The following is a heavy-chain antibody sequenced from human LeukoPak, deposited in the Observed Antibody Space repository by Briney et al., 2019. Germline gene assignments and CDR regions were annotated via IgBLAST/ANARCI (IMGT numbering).Heavy chain of an antibody. CDR3: AREARDAFDI. J-gene: IGHJ3*02. V-gene: IGHV3-30*04. CDR2: ISYDGSNK. CDR1: GFTFSSYA. Sequence: GRSLRLSCAASGFTFSSYAMHWVRQAPGKGLEWVAVISYDGSNKYYAGSVKGRFTISRDNSKNTLYLQMNSLRAEDTAVYYCAREARDAFDIWGQGTMVTVSS.